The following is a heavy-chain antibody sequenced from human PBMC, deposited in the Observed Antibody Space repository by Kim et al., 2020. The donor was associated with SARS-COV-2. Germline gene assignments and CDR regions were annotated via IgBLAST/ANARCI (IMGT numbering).Heavy chain of an antibody. J-gene: IGHJ6*02. D-gene: IGHD3-10*01. V-gene: IGHV1-69*13. CDR1: GGTFSSYA. CDR3: ARLGWGVDSGSYYASYYYYGMDV. CDR2: IIPIFGTA. Sequence: SVKVSCKASGGTFSSYAISWVRQAPGQGLEWMGWIIPIFGTANYAQKFQGRVTITPDESTSTAYMELSSLRSDDTAVYYCARLGWGVDSGSYYASYYYYGMDVWGQGTTVTVSS.